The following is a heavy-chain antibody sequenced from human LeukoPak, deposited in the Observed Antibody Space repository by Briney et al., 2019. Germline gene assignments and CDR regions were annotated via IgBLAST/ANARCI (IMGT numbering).Heavy chain of an antibody. CDR2: MNPKSGNT. V-gene: IGHV1-8*03. J-gene: IGHJ3*02. Sequence: ASVKVSCKASGYTFFSHDINWVRQATGQGLEWMGWMNPKSGNTGYAQKFQARITISRDTSRNTAYMELNSLISEDTAVYFCARDTSGQTRADDASDIWGQGTMVTVSS. CDR1: GYTFFSHD. D-gene: IGHD6-19*01. CDR3: ARDTSGQTRADDASDI.